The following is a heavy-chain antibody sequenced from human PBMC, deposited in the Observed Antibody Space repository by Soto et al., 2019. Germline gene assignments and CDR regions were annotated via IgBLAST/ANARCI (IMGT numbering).Heavy chain of an antibody. CDR1: GGSSSGYY. CDR3: VRHRGLAPVW. J-gene: IGHJ4*02. CDR2: LFYGGTI. V-gene: IGHV4-39*01. D-gene: IGHD3-10*01. Sequence: QLQLQESGPGLVKPSETLSLTCAVSGGSSSGYYGTWIRQPPGKGLEWVGSLFYGGTIDSNATIKRRLSISVATSKNQSSLQLMSVRAADTAVYYCVRHRGLAPVWWCQGKLVTASS.